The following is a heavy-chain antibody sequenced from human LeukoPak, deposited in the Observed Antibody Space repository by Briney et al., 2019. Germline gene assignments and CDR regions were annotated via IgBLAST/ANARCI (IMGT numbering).Heavy chain of an antibody. CDR3: ARVRSEMATYFDY. J-gene: IGHJ4*02. V-gene: IGHV4-59*01. CDR2: IYYSGST. D-gene: IGHD5-24*01. Sequence: PSETLSLTCTVSGGSISSYYWSWIRQPPGKGLEWIGYIYYSGSTNYNPSLKSRVTISVDTSKNQFSLKLSSVTAADTAVYYCARVRSEMATYFDYWGQGTLVTVFS. CDR1: GGSISSYY.